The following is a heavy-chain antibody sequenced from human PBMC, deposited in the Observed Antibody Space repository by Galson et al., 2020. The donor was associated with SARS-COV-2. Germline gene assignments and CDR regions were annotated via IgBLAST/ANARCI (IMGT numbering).Heavy chain of an antibody. Sequence: TGGSLRLSCVASGFTFSSYAMNWVRQAPGKGLEWVSGISGSDGSTYYADSVKGRSTISRDNSKNTLYLHMNSLRAEDTAKYYCAKRAVVKGGLDYWGQGTLVTVSS. CDR3: AKRAVVKGGLDY. V-gene: IGHV3-23*01. CDR1: GFTFSSYA. D-gene: IGHD3-22*01. CDR2: ISGSDGST. J-gene: IGHJ4*02.